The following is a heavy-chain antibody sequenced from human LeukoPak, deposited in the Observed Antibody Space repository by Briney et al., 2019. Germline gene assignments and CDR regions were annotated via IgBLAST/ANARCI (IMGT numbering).Heavy chain of an antibody. CDR2: ITSNSSHI. V-gene: IGHV3-21*01. D-gene: IGHD3-3*01. CDR1: GFTFSSHN. J-gene: IGHJ3*02. CDR3: ARGRYYDFWSGYYDAFDI. Sequence: PGGTLRLSCAASGFTFSSHNMNCVPQAPGEALEWVSSITSNSSHIHYADSVKGRFTISRDNAKNSLYLKMNSLRAEVTAVYYCARGRYYDFWSGYYDAFDIWGQGTMVTVSS.